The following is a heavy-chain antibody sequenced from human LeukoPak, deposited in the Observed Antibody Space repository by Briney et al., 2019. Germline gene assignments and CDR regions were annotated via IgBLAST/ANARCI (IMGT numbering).Heavy chain of an antibody. V-gene: IGHV3-23*01. CDR3: ARGVGNYRYYFDF. Sequence: GGSLRLSCAASGFTFSSYGMTWVRQAPGRGLEWVSGISGSGARTYYADSVRGRFTISRDNSKNTLYLQMNSLRAEHTAVYYCARGVGNYRYYFDFWGQGALVTVSS. CDR1: GFTFSSYG. CDR2: ISGSGART. D-gene: IGHD3-22*01. J-gene: IGHJ4*02.